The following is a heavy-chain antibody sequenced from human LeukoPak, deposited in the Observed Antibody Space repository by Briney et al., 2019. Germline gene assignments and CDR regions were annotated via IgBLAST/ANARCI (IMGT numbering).Heavy chain of an antibody. CDR2: IIPILGIA. Sequence: SVKVSCKASEGTFSSYAISWVRQAPGQGLEWMGRIIPILGIANYAQKFQGRVTITADKSTSTAYMELSSLRSEDTAVYYCARDRGITGTPFDYWGQGTLVTVSS. CDR3: ARDRGITGTPFDY. J-gene: IGHJ4*02. D-gene: IGHD1-20*01. CDR1: EGTFSSYA. V-gene: IGHV1-69*04.